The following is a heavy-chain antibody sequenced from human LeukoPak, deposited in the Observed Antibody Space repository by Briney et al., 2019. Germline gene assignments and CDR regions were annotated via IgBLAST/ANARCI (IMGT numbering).Heavy chain of an antibody. CDR2: IRSKAYGGTT. V-gene: IGHV3-49*04. CDR1: GFTLGDYA. CDR3: TRAEGDFWSGYRTFDY. J-gene: IGHJ4*02. D-gene: IGHD3-3*01. Sequence: GGSLRLSCTASGFTLGDYAMSWVRQAPGKGLEWVGFIRSKAYGGTTEYAASVKGRFTISRDDSKSIAYLQMNSLKTEDTAVYYCTRAEGDFWSGYRTFDYWGQGTLVTVSS.